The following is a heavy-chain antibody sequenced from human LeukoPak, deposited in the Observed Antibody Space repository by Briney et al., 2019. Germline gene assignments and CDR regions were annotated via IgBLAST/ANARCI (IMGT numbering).Heavy chain of an antibody. V-gene: IGHV4-39*01. CDR1: GGSITSSNHY. Sequence: SETLSLTCTVSGGSITSSNHYWAWIRQPPGKGLEWIGSIHYIGSTHYTPSLRSRVTISVDTSKNQFSLKLSSVTAADTAVYYCARHPLGYCSSTSCYILDYWGQGTLVTVSS. D-gene: IGHD2-2*02. CDR2: IHYIGST. J-gene: IGHJ4*02. CDR3: ARHPLGYCSSTSCYILDY.